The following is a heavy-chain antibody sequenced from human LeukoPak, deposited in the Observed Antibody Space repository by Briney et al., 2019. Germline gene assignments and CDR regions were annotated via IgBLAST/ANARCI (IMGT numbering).Heavy chain of an antibody. CDR3: AKGKVNHDGALDA. V-gene: IGHV3-23*01. CDR1: GFTFSSYA. CDR2: ISGSGGST. Sequence: GGSLRLSCAASGFTFSSYAMSWVRQAPGKGLEWVSAISGSGGSTYYADSAKGRFTISRDNSKKTLYLQMNSLRAEDTAVYYCAKGKVNHDGALDAWGQGTLVTVSS. D-gene: IGHD2-21*01. J-gene: IGHJ3*01.